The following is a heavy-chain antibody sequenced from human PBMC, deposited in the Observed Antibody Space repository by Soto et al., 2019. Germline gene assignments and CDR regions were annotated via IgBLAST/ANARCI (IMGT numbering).Heavy chain of an antibody. CDR1: GFTFSAYI. CDR3: VAPRGRGPSYHYGMDF. J-gene: IGHJ6*02. Sequence: GGSLRLSCSASGFTFSAYIMHWVRQAPGMGLEYVSGISFHGGDTYYAHSVKGRFTISRDNSKSTLYLQMSSLRPDDTSVYYCVAPRGRGPSYHYGMDFWGQGTPVTVSS. D-gene: IGHD3-10*01. CDR2: ISFHGGDT. V-gene: IGHV3-64D*06.